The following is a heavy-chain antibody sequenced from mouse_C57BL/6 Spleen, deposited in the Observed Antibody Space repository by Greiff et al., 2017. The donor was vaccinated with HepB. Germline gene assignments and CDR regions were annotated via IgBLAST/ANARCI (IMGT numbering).Heavy chain of an antibody. Sequence: QVHVKQSGAELVRPGTSVKMSCKASGYTFTNYWIGWAKQRPGHGLEWIGDIYPGGGYTNYNEKFKGKATLTADKSSSTAYMQFSSLTSEDSAIYYCARSFYYYGSIWYFDVWGTGTTVTVSS. V-gene: IGHV1-63*01. J-gene: IGHJ1*03. D-gene: IGHD1-1*01. CDR1: GYTFTNYW. CDR3: ARSFYYYGSIWYFDV. CDR2: IYPGGGYT.